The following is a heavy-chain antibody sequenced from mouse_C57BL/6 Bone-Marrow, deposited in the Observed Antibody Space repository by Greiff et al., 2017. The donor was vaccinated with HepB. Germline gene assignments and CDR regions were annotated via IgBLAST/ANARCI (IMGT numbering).Heavy chain of an antibody. CDR1: GYSFTGYY. Sequence: EVQLQQSGPELVKPGASVKISCKASGYSFTGYYMNWVKQSPEKSLEWIGEINPSTGGTTYNQKFKAKATLTVDKSSSTAYMQLKSLTSEDSAVYYCARSGYGFDYWGQGTTLTVSS. J-gene: IGHJ2*01. CDR2: INPSTGGT. CDR3: ARSGYGFDY. V-gene: IGHV1-42*01. D-gene: IGHD3-1*01.